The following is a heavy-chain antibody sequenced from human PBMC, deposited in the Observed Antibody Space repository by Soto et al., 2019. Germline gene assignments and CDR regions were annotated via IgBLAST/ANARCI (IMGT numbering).Heavy chain of an antibody. D-gene: IGHD3-3*01. CDR1: GFSFDDYT. CDR2: TSWDGSVT. J-gene: IGHJ4*02. CDR3: AKVNYDFWSGVGPNFDY. Sequence: EVRLVESGGVVVQPGGSLRLSCAASGFSFDDYTIHWVRQRPGKGLEWVSLTSWDGSVTSYAASVKGRFTISRDNSKNSLFLQMNSLRTEDTALYYCAKVNYDFWSGVGPNFDYWGQGALVTVSS. V-gene: IGHV3-43*01.